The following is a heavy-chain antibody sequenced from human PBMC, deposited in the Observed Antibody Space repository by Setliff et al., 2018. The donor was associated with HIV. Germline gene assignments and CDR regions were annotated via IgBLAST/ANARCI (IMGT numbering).Heavy chain of an antibody. J-gene: IGHJ4*02. D-gene: IGHD3-10*01. Sequence: PGGSLRLSCAASGFIFSSYEMNWVRQAPGKGLEWVSYISSGSSTIYYADSVKGRFTIPRDSAKNSVYLEMNSLRVEDTALYYCARYSYGSGSYLGKFDYWGQGTLVTVSS. V-gene: IGHV3-48*01. CDR3: ARYSYGSGSYLGKFDY. CDR1: GFIFSSYE. CDR2: ISSGSSTI.